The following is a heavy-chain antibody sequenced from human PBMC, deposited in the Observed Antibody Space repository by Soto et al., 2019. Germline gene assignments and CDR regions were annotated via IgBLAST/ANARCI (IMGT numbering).Heavy chain of an antibody. V-gene: IGHV3-48*03. J-gene: IGHJ2*01. D-gene: IGHD3-16*01. Sequence: GGSLRLSCAASGFTFSSFEMSWVSQAPGKGLEWISYISSNGVTKIYADSVKDRFSISRDNSKNSVHLQLRSLRVEDTAVYYCARADVLYYESRFFWGR. CDR2: ISSNGVTK. CDR1: GFTFSSFE. CDR3: ARADVLYYESRFF.